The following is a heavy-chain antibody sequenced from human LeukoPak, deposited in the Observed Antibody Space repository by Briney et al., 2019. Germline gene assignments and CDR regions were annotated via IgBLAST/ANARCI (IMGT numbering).Heavy chain of an antibody. V-gene: IGHV4-61*02. Sequence: SETLSLTXTVSGGSISSGSYYWSWIRQPAGKALEWIGRIYTSGSTNYNPSLKSRVTISVDTSKNQFSLKLSSVTAADTAVYYCARDYYDSSGYSYYFDYWGQGTLVTVSS. CDR2: IYTSGST. J-gene: IGHJ4*02. D-gene: IGHD3-22*01. CDR3: ARDYYDSSGYSYYFDY. CDR1: GGSISSGSYY.